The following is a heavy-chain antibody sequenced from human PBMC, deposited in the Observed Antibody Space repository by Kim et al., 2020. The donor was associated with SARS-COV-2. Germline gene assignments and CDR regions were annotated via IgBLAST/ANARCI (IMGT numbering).Heavy chain of an antibody. Sequence: SVKVSCKASGGTFSSYAISWVRQAPGQGLEWMGGIIPIFGTANYAQKFQGRVTITADESTSAAYMELSSLRSEDTAVYYCARWGENSDYYDSSGPDAFDIWGQGTMVTVSS. CDR1: GGTFSSYA. CDR3: ARWGENSDYYDSSGPDAFDI. J-gene: IGHJ3*02. V-gene: IGHV1-69*13. CDR2: IIPIFGTA. D-gene: IGHD3-22*01.